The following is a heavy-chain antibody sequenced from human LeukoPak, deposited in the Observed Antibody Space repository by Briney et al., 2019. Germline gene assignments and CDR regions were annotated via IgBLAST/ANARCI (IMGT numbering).Heavy chain of an antibody. V-gene: IGHV4-38-2*02. D-gene: IGHD3/OR15-3a*01. CDR3: ARQTGSGLFTLP. Sequence: PSETLSLTCTVSGYSISSGYYWGWIRQPPGKGLEWIGSIYHSGSTNYNPSLKSRVTISIDTSKNQISLRLTSVTATDTAMYYCARQTGSGLFTLPGGQGTLVTVSS. CDR1: GYSISSGYY. J-gene: IGHJ4*02. CDR2: IYHSGST.